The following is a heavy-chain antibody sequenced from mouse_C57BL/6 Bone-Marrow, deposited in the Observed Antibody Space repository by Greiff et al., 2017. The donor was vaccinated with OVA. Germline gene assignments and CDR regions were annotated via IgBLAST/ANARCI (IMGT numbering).Heavy chain of an antibody. V-gene: IGHV1-55*01. CDR1: GYTFTSYW. CDR3: ASGRLLRGAMDY. J-gene: IGHJ4*01. Sequence: VQLQQSGAELVKPGASVKMSCKASGYTFTSYWITWVKQRPGQGLEWIGDIYPGSGSTNYNEKFKSKATLTVDTSSSTAYMQLSSLTSEDSAVYYCASGRLLRGAMDYWGQGTSVTVSS. D-gene: IGHD2-3*01. CDR2: IYPGSGST.